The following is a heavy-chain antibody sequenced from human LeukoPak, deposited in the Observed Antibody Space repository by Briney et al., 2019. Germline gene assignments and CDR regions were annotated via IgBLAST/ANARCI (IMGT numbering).Heavy chain of an antibody. D-gene: IGHD2-2*01. Sequence: GGSLRLSCTASGFTFGDYAMSWFRQAPGKGLEWVGFIRSKAYGGTTEYAASVKGRFTISRDDSKSIAYLQMNSLKTEDTAVYYCTRGYCSSTSCYRTAYYFAYGGREPLATVS. CDR2: IRSKAYGGTT. CDR1: GFTFGDYA. J-gene: IGHJ4*02. V-gene: IGHV3-49*03. CDR3: TRGYCSSTSCYRTAYYFAY.